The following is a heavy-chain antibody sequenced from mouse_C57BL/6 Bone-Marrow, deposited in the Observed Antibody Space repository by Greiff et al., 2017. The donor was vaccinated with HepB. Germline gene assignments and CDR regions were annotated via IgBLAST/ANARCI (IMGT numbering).Heavy chain of an antibody. CDR3: ARPNSHYYGSSYYFDY. Sequence: EVNLVESGGGLVKPGGSLKLSCAASGFTFSDYGMHWVRQAPEKGLEWVAYISSGSSTIYYADTVKGRFTISRDNAKNTLFLQMTSLRSEDTAMYYCARPNSHYYGSSYYFDYWGQGTTLTVSS. J-gene: IGHJ2*01. CDR1: GFTFSDYG. D-gene: IGHD1-1*01. V-gene: IGHV5-17*01. CDR2: ISSGSSTI.